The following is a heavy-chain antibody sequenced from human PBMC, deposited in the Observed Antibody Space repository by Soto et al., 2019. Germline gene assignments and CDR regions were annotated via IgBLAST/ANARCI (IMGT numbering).Heavy chain of an antibody. CDR3: VKEGISNYNEYFDY. CDR2: ITGSGIYT. V-gene: IGHV3-21*02. J-gene: IGHJ4*02. CDR1: GFIFATHT. Sequence: VQLVESGGGLVKPEGSLRLSCAASGFIFATHTINWVRQAPGKGLEWVSSITGSGIYTRYADSVKGRFTTSRDNAKASLYLQMNSLGAEDTAVYYCVKEGISNYNEYFDYWGQGTLVTVSS. D-gene: IGHD4-4*01.